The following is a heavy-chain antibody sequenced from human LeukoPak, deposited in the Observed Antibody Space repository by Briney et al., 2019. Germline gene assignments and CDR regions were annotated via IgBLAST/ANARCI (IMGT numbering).Heavy chain of an antibody. CDR3: ARQASGSSWLRVWFDP. CDR2: VDQSGST. J-gene: IGHJ5*02. CDR1: GGSFTGYS. D-gene: IGHD3-10*01. V-gene: IGHV4-34*01. Sequence: PSETLSLTCAVSGGSFTGYSWSWIRQPPGKGLEWIGEVDQSGSTNYNPSLKSRITISIDTSKNQFSLRLSSVTAADTAVYYCARQASGSSWLRVWFDPWAGEPWSPSPQ.